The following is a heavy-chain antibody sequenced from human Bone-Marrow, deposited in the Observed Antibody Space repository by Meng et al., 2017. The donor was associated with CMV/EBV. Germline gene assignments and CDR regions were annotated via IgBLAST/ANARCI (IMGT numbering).Heavy chain of an antibody. CDR2: VSSSGSDT. V-gene: IGHV3-21*05. D-gene: IGHD1-7*01. J-gene: IGHJ4*02. Sequence: GGSLRLSCAASGFTFSSYWMNWVRQAPGKGLEWVSHVSSSGSDTYYADSVKGRFTISKDNAKNSLYLQMNGLRADDTAVYYCARDVRNYGDYYFDYWGQGTLVTVSS. CDR3: ARDVRNYGDYYFDY. CDR1: GFTFSSYW.